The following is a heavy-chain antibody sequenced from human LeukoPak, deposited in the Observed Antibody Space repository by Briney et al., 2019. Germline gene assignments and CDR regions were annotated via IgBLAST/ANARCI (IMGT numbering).Heavy chain of an antibody. CDR2: ISAYNGNT. CDR1: GYTFTSYG. V-gene: IGHV1-18*01. D-gene: IGHD6-19*01. Sequence: GASVKVSCKASGYTFTSYGISWVRQAPGQGLEWMGWISAYNGNTNYAQKLQGRVTMTTDTSTSTAYMELRSLRSDDTAVYYCARIRLPGGWSYYYYYGMDVWGQGTTVTVSS. CDR3: ARIRLPGGWSYYYYYGMDV. J-gene: IGHJ6*02.